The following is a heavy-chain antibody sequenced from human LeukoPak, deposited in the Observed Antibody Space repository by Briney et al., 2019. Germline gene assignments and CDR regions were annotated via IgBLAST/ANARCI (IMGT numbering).Heavy chain of an antibody. CDR2: IYYSGST. CDR3: ASLGSGRAY. CDR1: GGSISSYY. V-gene: IGHV4-59*08. Sequence: SEPLSLTCTVPGGSISSYYWSWIRQPPGKGLEWIGYIYYSGSTNYNPSLKRRVTISVDTSKNQFSLKLSSVTAADTAVYYCASLGSGRAYWGQGTLVTVSS. D-gene: IGHD3-3*01. J-gene: IGHJ4*02.